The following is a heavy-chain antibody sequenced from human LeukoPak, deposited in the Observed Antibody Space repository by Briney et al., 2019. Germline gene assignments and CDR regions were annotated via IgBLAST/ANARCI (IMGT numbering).Heavy chain of an antibody. V-gene: IGHV4-59*01. D-gene: IGHD2-15*01. CDR2: IYYSGST. J-gene: IGHJ6*02. CDR1: GGSISSYY. Sequence: PSETLSLTCTVSGGSISSYYWSWIRQPPGKGLEWIGYIYYSGSTNYNPSLNSRVTISVDTSKNQFSLKLSSVTAADTAVYYCARDRGSRGYYYYGMDVWGQGTTVTVSS. CDR3: ARDRGSRGYYYYGMDV.